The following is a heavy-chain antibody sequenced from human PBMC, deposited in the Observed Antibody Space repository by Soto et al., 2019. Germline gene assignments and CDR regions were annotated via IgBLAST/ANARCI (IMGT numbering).Heavy chain of an antibody. Sequence: PSETLSLTCTVSGGSISSGGYYWSWIRQHPGKGLEWIGYIYYSGSTYYNPSLKSRVTISVDTSKNQFSLKLSSVTAADTAVYYCARAMVRGARTLDYWGQGTLVTVSS. V-gene: IGHV4-31*03. J-gene: IGHJ4*02. CDR3: ARAMVRGARTLDY. D-gene: IGHD3-10*01. CDR1: GGSISSGGYY. CDR2: IYYSGST.